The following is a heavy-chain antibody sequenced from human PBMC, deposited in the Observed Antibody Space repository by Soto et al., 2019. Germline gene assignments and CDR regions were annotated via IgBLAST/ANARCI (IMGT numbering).Heavy chain of an antibody. Sequence: QVPLVQSGAEVKKPGASVKVPCKASGYTFTSYGISWVRQAPGQGLEGMGWISAYNGNTNYAQKLQGRGTMTTDTSTGTAYMELRSLRSDDTAVYYCARAGGSYDSSGYYYGFDYWCQGTLVTVSS. V-gene: IGHV1-18*01. J-gene: IGHJ4*02. CDR1: GYTFTSYG. D-gene: IGHD3-22*01. CDR2: ISAYNGNT. CDR3: ARAGGSYDSSGYYYGFDY.